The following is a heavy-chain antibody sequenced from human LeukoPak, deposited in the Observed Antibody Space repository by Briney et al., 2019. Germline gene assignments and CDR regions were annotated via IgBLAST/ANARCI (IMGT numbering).Heavy chain of an antibody. J-gene: IGHJ4*02. V-gene: IGHV4-59*11. D-gene: IGHD3-9*01. CDR3: ARMPDILTGLDS. CDR2: IYYSGST. Sequence: SETLSLTCTVSGGSISSHYWGWIRQPPGKGLEWIAYIYYSGSTNYNPSLKSRVTISLDTSKNQFSLKLSSVTTADTAVYYCARMPDILTGLDSWGQGTLVTVSS. CDR1: GGSISSHY.